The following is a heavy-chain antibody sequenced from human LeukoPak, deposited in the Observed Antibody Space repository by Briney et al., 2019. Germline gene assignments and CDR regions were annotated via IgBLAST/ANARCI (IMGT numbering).Heavy chain of an antibody. Sequence: ASVKVSCKVSGYTLTELFLHWVRQAPGKGLEWMGGLDPEYGEMIYSQKFQSTVTMTEDTSTDIAYMEMSSLRSEDTTVYYCATGRTKWDLLNYWGQGTLVTVSS. CDR2: LDPEYGEM. D-gene: IGHD1-26*01. V-gene: IGHV1-24*01. CDR1: GYTLTELF. CDR3: ATGRTKWDLLNY. J-gene: IGHJ4*02.